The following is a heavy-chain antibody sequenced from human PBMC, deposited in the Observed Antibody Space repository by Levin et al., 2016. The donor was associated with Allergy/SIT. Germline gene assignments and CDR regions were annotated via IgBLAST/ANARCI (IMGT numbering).Heavy chain of an antibody. J-gene: IGHJ5*02. CDR2: ISGSGGST. D-gene: IGHD6-19*01. Sequence: WIRQPPGKGLEWVSAISGSGGSTYYADSVKGRFTISRDNSKNTLYLQMNSLRAEDTAVYYCAKDEYSSGWYGSENWFDPWGQGTLVTVSS. V-gene: IGHV3-23*01. CDR3: AKDEYSSGWYGSENWFDP.